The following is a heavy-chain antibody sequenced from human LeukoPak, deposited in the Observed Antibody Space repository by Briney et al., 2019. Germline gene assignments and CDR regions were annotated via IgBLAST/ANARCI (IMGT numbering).Heavy chain of an antibody. V-gene: IGHV1-2*02. Sequence: ASVKVSCKASGYTFTGYYMHWVRQAPGQGLEWMGWINPSSGGTNYAQKFQGRVTMTRDTSISTAYMELSRLRSDDTAVYYCARDWKNQLLLTYYFDYWGQGTLVTVSS. CDR3: ARDWKNQLLLTYYFDY. D-gene: IGHD2-2*01. J-gene: IGHJ4*02. CDR1: GYTFTGYY. CDR2: INPSSGGT.